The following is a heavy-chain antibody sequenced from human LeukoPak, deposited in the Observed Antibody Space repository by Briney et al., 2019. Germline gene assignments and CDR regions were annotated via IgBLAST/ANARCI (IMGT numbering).Heavy chain of an antibody. J-gene: IGHJ4*02. D-gene: IGHD1-20*01. Sequence: PSETLSLTCTVSGGSVSSGSYYWSWIRQPPGKGLEWVGYIYYSGSTNYNPSLKSRVTISVDTSKNQFSLKLSSVTAADTAVYYCARVFGLAYNWNDVPGRYYFDYWGQGTLVTVSS. CDR2: IYYSGST. V-gene: IGHV4-61*01. CDR1: GGSVSSGSYY. CDR3: ARVFGLAYNWNDVPGRYYFDY.